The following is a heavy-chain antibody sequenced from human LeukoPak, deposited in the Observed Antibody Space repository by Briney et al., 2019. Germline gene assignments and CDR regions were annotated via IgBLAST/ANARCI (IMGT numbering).Heavy chain of an antibody. CDR2: ISGSGDNT. J-gene: IGHJ3*02. Sequence: GGSLRLSCAASGFTFSSYAMTWVRQAPGKGLEWVSAISGSGDNTFYADSVKGRSTISRDNSKNTLYLQMNSLRAEDTAVYYCAKDLRRGTAWGDAFDIWGQGTMVTVSS. D-gene: IGHD7-27*01. CDR1: GFTFSSYA. CDR3: AKDLRRGTAWGDAFDI. V-gene: IGHV3-23*01.